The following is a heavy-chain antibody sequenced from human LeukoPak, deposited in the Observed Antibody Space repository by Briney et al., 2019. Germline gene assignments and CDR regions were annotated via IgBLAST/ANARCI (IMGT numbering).Heavy chain of an antibody. V-gene: IGHV4-34*01. CDR1: GGCPFSDYS. D-gene: IGHD6-13*01. Sequence: SETLSLTRAVSGGCPFSDYSWNWIRQSPGKGLEWVGEITHAAILNYNPSLKGRVAISVDTSKSQVSLKLDSMTAADTAMYYCARGRGEAAGLDHWGQGTLVTVSS. CDR2: ITHAAIL. J-gene: IGHJ4*02. CDR3: ARGRGEAAGLDH.